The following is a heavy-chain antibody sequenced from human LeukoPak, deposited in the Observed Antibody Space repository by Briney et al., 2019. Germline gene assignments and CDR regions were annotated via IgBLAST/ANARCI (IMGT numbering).Heavy chain of an antibody. CDR3: ARGGYYYGSGSYYYFDY. D-gene: IGHD3-10*01. CDR2: ISSSSSYI. J-gene: IGHJ4*02. V-gene: IGHV3-21*01. CDR1: GFTFSSYS. Sequence: GSLRLSCAASGFTFSSYSMNWVRQAPGKGLEWVSSISSSSSYIYYADSVKGRFTISRDNAKNSLYLQMNSLRAEDTAVYYCARGGYYYGSGSYYYFDYWGQGTLVTVSS.